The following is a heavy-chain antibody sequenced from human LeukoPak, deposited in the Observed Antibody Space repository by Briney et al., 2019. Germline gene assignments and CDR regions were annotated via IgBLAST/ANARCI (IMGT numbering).Heavy chain of an antibody. Sequence: GSSVKVSCKASGGTFSSYAISWVRQAPGQGLEWMGWISAYNGNTNYAQKLQGRVTMTTDTSTSTAYMELRSLRSDDTAVYYCARDRGTIFGVVIIPEYFDYWGQGTLVTVSS. CDR1: GGTFSSYA. J-gene: IGHJ4*02. CDR2: ISAYNGNT. V-gene: IGHV1-18*01. D-gene: IGHD3-3*01. CDR3: ARDRGTIFGVVIIPEYFDY.